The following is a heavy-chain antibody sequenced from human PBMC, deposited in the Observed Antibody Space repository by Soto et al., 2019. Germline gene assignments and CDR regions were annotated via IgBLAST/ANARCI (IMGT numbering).Heavy chain of an antibody. CDR2: MDPSGQPI. CDR3: ARRASR. J-gene: IGHJ3*01. Sequence: GGSLRLSCAVSGFTFSSSEMYWVRQAPGKGLEWISCMDPSGQPIFYADSVKGRFTISRDNANNSLFLQMNSLRAEDTAVYYCARRASRWGQGTMVTVSS. V-gene: IGHV3-48*03. CDR1: GFTFSSSE. D-gene: IGHD1-26*01.